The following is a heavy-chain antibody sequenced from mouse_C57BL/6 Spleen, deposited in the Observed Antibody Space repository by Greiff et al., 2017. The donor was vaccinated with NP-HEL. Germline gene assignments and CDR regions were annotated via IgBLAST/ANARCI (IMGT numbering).Heavy chain of an antibody. D-gene: IGHD3-2*02. J-gene: IGHJ2*01. V-gene: IGHV5-16*01. CDR1: GFTFSDYY. CDR3: ARVGQLRLLDY. CDR2: INYDGSST. Sequence: DVKLVESEGGLVQPGSSMKLSCTASGFTFSDYYMAWVRQVPEKGLEWVANINYDGSSTYYLDSLKSRFIISRDNAKNILYLQMSSLKSEDTATYYCARVGQLRLLDYWGQGTTLTVSS.